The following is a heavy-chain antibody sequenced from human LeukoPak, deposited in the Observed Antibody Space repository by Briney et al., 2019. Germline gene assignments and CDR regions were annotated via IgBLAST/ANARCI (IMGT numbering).Heavy chain of an antibody. CDR1: GGTFSSYA. V-gene: IGHV1-69*13. Sequence: PVKVSCKASGGTFSSYAISWVRQAPGQGLEWMGGIIPIFGTANYAQKFQGRVTITADESTSTAYMELSSLRSEDTAVYYCARDSIGYCSSTSCYRFDYWGQGTLVTVSS. D-gene: IGHD2-2*02. J-gene: IGHJ4*02. CDR2: IIPIFGTA. CDR3: ARDSIGYCSSTSCYRFDY.